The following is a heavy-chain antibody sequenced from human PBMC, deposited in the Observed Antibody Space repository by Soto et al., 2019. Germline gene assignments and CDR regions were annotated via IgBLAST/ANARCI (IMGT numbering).Heavy chain of an antibody. D-gene: IGHD6-19*01. V-gene: IGHV1-46*01. CDR3: ARGNEYSSGWIGLDY. CDR2: INPDGGST. CDR1: GYTFINYY. Sequence: ASVKVSCKASGYTFINYYMHWVRQAPGQGLEWMGIINPDGGSTKYAQKFQGRVTMTVDTSTRTVYMELSSLTSEDTAVYHCARGNEYSSGWIGLDYWGQGTLVTVSS. J-gene: IGHJ4*02.